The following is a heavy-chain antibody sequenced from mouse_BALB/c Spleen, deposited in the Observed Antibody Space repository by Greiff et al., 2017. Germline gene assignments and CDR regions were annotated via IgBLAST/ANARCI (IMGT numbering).Heavy chain of an antibody. CDR1: GYSITSDYA. CDR3: ARSLYYYGSSYFDY. D-gene: IGHD1-1*01. CDR2: ISYSGST. Sequence: ESGPGLVKPSQSLSLTCTVTGYSITSDYAWNWIRQFPGNKLEWMGYISYSGSTSYNPSLKSRISITRDTSKNQFFLQLNSVTTEDTATYYCARSLYYYGSSYFDYWGQGTTLTVSS. J-gene: IGHJ2*01. V-gene: IGHV3-2*02.